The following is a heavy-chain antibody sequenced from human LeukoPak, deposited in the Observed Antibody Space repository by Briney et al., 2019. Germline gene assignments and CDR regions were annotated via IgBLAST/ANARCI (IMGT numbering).Heavy chain of an antibody. CDR3: ARHGVFDY. J-gene: IGHJ4*02. CDR1: GGSISSYY. D-gene: IGHD3-16*01. V-gene: IGHV4-39*01. CDR2: IYYSGST. Sequence: PSETLSLTCTVSGGSISSYYWSWIRQPPGKGLEWIGSIYYSGSTYYNPSLKSRVTISVDTSKNQFSLKLSSVTAADTAVYYCARHGVFDYWGQGTLVTVSS.